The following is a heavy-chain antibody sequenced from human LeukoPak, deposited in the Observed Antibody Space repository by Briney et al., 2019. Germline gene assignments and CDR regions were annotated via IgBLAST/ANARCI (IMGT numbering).Heavy chain of an antibody. Sequence: PSETLSLTCTVSGGSISSSSYYWGWIRQPPGKGLEWIGSIYYSGSTYYNPSLKSRVTISVDTSKNQFSLKLSSVTAADTAVYYCARDRRIAAAGTSPGTRDWYFDLWGRGTLVTVSS. D-gene: IGHD6-13*01. CDR1: GGSISSSSYY. CDR2: IYYSGST. V-gene: IGHV4-39*07. J-gene: IGHJ2*01. CDR3: ARDRRIAAAGTSPGTRDWYFDL.